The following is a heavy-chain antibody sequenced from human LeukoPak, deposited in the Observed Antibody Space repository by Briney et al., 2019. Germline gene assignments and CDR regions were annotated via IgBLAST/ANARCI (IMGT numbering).Heavy chain of an antibody. V-gene: IGHV3-66*01. CDR1: GFSVSTKY. J-gene: IGHJ4*02. Sequence: GGSLRLSCAVSGFSVSTKYMNWVRQAPGKGLEWVSVLYTSGTTYYADSVKGRFSISRDSSDNTLYLQMNSLRVEDTGVYYCARWEDDRRLDYWGQGSLVTVSA. CDR3: ARWEDDRRLDY. D-gene: IGHD1-26*01. CDR2: LYTSGTT.